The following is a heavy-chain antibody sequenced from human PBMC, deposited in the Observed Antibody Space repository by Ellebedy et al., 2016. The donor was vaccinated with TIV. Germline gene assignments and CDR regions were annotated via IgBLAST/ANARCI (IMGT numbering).Heavy chain of an antibody. V-gene: IGHV3-30*18. CDR1: GFTFNNYG. J-gene: IGHJ4*02. CDR2: ISYDGSNK. D-gene: IGHD3-9*01. CDR3: AKLPVQFFDWSYFDL. Sequence: PGGSLRLSCAASGFTFNNYGMKWVRQAPGKGLEWVAVISYDGSNKYYTDSVKGRFTISRDNSKNTLHLQMNSLRAEDTAVYYCAKLPVQFFDWSYFDLWGQGTLVTVSS.